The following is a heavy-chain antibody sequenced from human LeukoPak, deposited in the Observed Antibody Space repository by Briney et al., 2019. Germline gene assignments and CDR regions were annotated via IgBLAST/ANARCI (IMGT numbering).Heavy chain of an antibody. D-gene: IGHD3-10*01. Sequence: GGSLRLSCAASGFTFSSYSMNWVRQAPGKGLEWVSSISSSSSYIYYADSVKGRFTISRDNAKNSLYLQMNSLRAEDTAVYCCAKLQWFGGDWFDPWGQGTLVTVSS. V-gene: IGHV3-21*04. CDR1: GFTFSSYS. J-gene: IGHJ5*02. CDR2: ISSSSSYI. CDR3: AKLQWFGGDWFDP.